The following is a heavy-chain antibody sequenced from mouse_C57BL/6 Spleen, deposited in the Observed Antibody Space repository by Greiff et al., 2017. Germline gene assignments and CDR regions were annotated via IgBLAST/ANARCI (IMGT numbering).Heavy chain of an antibody. D-gene: IGHD1-1*01. Sequence: VQPQQSDAELVEPGASVKISCKGFGYNLPDPTIYWMKQRPEQGLEWIGYSIPRDGSTKYNEKFKGKATLTADKSSSTAYMQLNSLTSEDSAVYFCAREGYYYGSSGAMDYWGQGTSVTVSS. J-gene: IGHJ4*01. CDR1: GYNLPDPT. CDR2: SIPRDGST. CDR3: AREGYYYGSSGAMDY. V-gene: IGHV1-78*01.